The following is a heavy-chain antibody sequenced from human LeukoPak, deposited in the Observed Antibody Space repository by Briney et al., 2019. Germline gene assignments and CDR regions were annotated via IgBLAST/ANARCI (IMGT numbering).Heavy chain of an antibody. D-gene: IGHD2-8*01. Sequence: GGSLRLSCAASGFTFSSYAMSWVRQAPGKGLEWVSGISGSGGDTYYADSVKGRFTISRDNSKNTLYLQMNSLRAEDTAVYYCAKDRSCTNNICHGDFDYWGQGTLVTVSS. V-gene: IGHV3-23*01. CDR1: GFTFSSYA. CDR2: ISGSGGDT. J-gene: IGHJ4*02. CDR3: AKDRSCTNNICHGDFDY.